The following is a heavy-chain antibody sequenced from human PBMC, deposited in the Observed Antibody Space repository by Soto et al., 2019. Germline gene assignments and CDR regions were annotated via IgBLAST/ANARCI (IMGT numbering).Heavy chain of an antibody. CDR1: GGPVSSGSSC. Sequence: SETLSLTCTVSGGPVSSGSSCWSWIRQPPGKGLEWIGYICHSGSSNSNPSLKSRVTISVDTSKNQFSLNLNSVTAADTAVYYCTRAGGYVVVRAMDVWGQGTTVTVSS. D-gene: IGHD2-2*01. V-gene: IGHV4-61*01. CDR2: ICHSGSS. J-gene: IGHJ6*02. CDR3: TRAGGYVVVRAMDV.